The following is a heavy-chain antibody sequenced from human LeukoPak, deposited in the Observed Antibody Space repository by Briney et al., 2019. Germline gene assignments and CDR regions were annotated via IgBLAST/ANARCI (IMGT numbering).Heavy chain of an antibody. CDR1: GFTSSSYS. Sequence: PGGSLRLSCAASGFTSSSYSMNWVRQAPGKGLEWVSSISSSSSYIYYADSVKGRFTISRDNAKNSLYLQMNSLRAEDTAVYYCATSPPDIVVVPAAHYYYYGMDVWGQGTTVTVSS. V-gene: IGHV3-21*04. J-gene: IGHJ6*02. CDR2: ISSSSSYI. D-gene: IGHD2-2*01. CDR3: ATSPPDIVVVPAAHYYYYGMDV.